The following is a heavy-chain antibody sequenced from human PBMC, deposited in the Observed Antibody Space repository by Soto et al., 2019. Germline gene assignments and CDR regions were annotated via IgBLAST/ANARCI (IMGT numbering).Heavy chain of an antibody. CDR3: ARGNTSSQGDLSHYNGLDV. V-gene: IGHV3-48*03. J-gene: IGHJ6*02. CDR1: GFTLKSYE. D-gene: IGHD2-2*01. Sequence: DEQLVESGGGLVQSGGSLRLSCEASGFTLKSYEVNWVRQAPGKGLEWISYITSSTRTTYYADSVKGRFTISRDNARKSVYLQMNSLRVEDTAIYYCARGNTSSQGDLSHYNGLDVWGQGTTVTVSS. CDR2: ITSSTRTT.